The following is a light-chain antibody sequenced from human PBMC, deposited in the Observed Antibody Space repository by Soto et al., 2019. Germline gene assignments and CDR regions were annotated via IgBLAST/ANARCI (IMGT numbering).Light chain of an antibody. V-gene: IGKV1-5*01. J-gene: IGKJ1*01. Sequence: DIPVTQSPSTLSGSLGDRVTLTCRASQTISSWLAWYQQKPGKAPKLLIYDASSLERGVPSRFSGSGSGTEFTLTISSMQPDDFATFYCQQYNGYSRTFGQGTKVDIK. CDR1: QTISSW. CDR3: QQYNGYSRT. CDR2: DAS.